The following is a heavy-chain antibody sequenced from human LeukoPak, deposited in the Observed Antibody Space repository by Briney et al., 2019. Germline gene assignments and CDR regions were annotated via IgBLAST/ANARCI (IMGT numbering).Heavy chain of an antibody. CDR2: IIPVLGMP. CDR3: ARDRHYYGSGSYSTHFYYGMDV. Sequence: AASVKVSCKSSGGTFSSYAIRWVRPAPGQGLEWVGRIIPVLGMPNYAQRFQGGVSLTADKSTTTVYMDLNSLRFEDTAVYYCARDRHYYGSGSYSTHFYYGMDVWGQGTTVTVPS. J-gene: IGHJ6*02. D-gene: IGHD3-10*01. V-gene: IGHV1-69*04. CDR1: GGTFSSYA.